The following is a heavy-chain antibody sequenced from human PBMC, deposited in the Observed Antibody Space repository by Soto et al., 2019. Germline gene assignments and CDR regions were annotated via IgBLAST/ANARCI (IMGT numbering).Heavy chain of an antibody. Sequence: SETLSLTCTVSGGSISSSNYYWGWIRQPPGKGLEWIGSIYFSGNTYYNPSLKSRVTMSVDTSKNQFSLKLSSVTAADTAVYYCARLGGYCSTTGCYGYYAMVVWGQGTTVTVSS. CDR2: IYFSGNT. CDR3: ARLGGYCSTTGCYGYYAMVV. J-gene: IGHJ6*02. D-gene: IGHD2-2*01. CDR1: GGSISSSNYY. V-gene: IGHV4-39*01.